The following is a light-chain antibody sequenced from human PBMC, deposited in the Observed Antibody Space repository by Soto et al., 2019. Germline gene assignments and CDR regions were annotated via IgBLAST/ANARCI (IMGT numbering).Light chain of an antibody. CDR2: AAS. V-gene: IGKV1-39*01. CDR1: QSIRSY. Sequence: DIQMTQSPSSLSASVGARVTITCRASQSIRSYLNWYQQKPGKAPKVLIYAASSLQSGVPSRFSGIGSGTDFTLSISSLQPEDFATYYCQQSYSGPLTFGGGTKVEIK. CDR3: QQSYSGPLT. J-gene: IGKJ4*01.